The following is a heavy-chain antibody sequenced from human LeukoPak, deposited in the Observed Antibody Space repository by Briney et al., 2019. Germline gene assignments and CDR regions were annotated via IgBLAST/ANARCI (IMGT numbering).Heavy chain of an antibody. V-gene: IGHV3-48*03. Sequence: GGSLRLSCAASGFTFSSYEMNWVRQAPGKGLEWVSYISSSGSAIYYAESVKGRFTISRDNAKNSLYLQMNSLRAEDTAVYYCARDSAYCGGDCTHYWGQGTLVTVSS. CDR3: ARDSAYCGGDCTHY. CDR2: ISSSGSAI. D-gene: IGHD2-21*02. J-gene: IGHJ4*02. CDR1: GFTFSSYE.